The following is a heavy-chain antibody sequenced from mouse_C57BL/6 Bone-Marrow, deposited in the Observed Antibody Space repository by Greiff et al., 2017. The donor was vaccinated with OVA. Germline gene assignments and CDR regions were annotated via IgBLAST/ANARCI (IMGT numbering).Heavy chain of an antibody. CDR1: GYAFSSSW. Sequence: QVQLQQSGPELVKPGASVKISCKASGYAFSSSWMNWVKQRPGKGLEWIGRIYPGDGDTNYNGKFKGQATLTADKSSSTAYMQLSSLTSEDSAVYFCAPYGSGNPYYFDYWGQGTTLTVSS. V-gene: IGHV1-82*01. J-gene: IGHJ2*01. CDR3: APYGSGNPYYFDY. D-gene: IGHD1-1*01. CDR2: IYPGDGDT.